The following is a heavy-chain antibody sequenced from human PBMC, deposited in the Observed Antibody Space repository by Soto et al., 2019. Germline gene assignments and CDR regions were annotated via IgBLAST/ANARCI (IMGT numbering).Heavy chain of an antibody. CDR2: ISFDGSTK. CDR3: ARRYKDGRRDCVSTSCLFDP. D-gene: IGHD2-2*01. V-gene: IGHV3-30-3*01. CDR1: GFTFNTYA. Sequence: HVQLVESGGGVVQPGRSLRLSCVASGFTFNTYAMHWVRQAPGKGLEWVSLISFDGSTKYYADSVKGRFTVSRDNSKSTLYLQMDSLRVEDTAVYYCARRYKDGRRDCVSTSCLFDPWGQGTLAAVSS. J-gene: IGHJ5*02.